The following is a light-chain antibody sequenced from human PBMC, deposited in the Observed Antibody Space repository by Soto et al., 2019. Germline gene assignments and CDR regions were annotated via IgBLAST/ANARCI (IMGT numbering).Light chain of an antibody. CDR1: QDISHY. CDR3: LQDHDYQWT. V-gene: IGKV1-6*01. CDR2: AAS. Sequence: IQMTQSPSSLSASVGDTVTITCQASQDISHYLNWYQQKPGKAPKLLIYAASDLQAEVPSRFSGSGSGTDFTLTISSLQAEDFATYYCLQDHDYQWTFGQGTKVDIK. J-gene: IGKJ2*02.